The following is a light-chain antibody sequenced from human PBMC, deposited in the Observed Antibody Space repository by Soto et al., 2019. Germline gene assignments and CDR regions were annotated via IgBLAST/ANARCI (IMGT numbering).Light chain of an antibody. CDR2: AAS. Sequence: DIQMTQSPSSLSASVGXXVXXXXRASQSISSYLNWYQQKPGKAPKLLIYAASSLQSGVPSRFSGSGSGTDFTLTISRLEPEDFAMYYCQQFGTSRLTFGGGTKVDI. J-gene: IGKJ4*01. CDR1: QSISSY. V-gene: IGKV1-39*01. CDR3: QQFGTSRLT.